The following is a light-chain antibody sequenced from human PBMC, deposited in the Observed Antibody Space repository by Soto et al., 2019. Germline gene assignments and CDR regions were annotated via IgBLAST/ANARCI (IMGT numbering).Light chain of an antibody. CDR1: QSVPSNF. V-gene: IGKV3-20*01. J-gene: IGKJ1*01. CDR2: GVS. CDR3: QLYDSSYT. Sequence: EIVLTQSPGTLSLSPGERATLSCRASQSVPSNFLAWYQQKPGQAPILVIYGVSRRATGIPDRFSGSGSGTDFTLTISRVEPEDVAVYYGQLYDSSYTFGQGTKVEIK.